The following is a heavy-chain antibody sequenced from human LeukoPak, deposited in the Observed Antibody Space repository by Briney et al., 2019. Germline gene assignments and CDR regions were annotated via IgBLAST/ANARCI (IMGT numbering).Heavy chain of an antibody. Sequence: PGGSLRLSCAASGFTFSSYAMSWVRQAPGKGLEWVSAISGSGGSTYYADSVKGWFTISRDNSKNTLYLQMNSLRAEDTAVYYCAKDIMVRGRDKTQIDYWGQGTLVTVSS. V-gene: IGHV3-23*01. CDR2: ISGSGGST. J-gene: IGHJ4*02. CDR1: GFTFSSYA. CDR3: AKDIMVRGRDKTQIDY. D-gene: IGHD3-10*01.